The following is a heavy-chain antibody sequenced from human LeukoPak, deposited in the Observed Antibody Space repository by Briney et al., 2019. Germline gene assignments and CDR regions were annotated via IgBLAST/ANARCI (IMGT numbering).Heavy chain of an antibody. CDR2: ISSRAYGGTT. J-gene: IGHJ4*02. Sequence: GGSLRLSCTASGFTHRDYAMSGLRQAAGKGGDWVGFISSRAYGGTTEYAASVKGRFNNSRDDSKYIAYIQMNSLNTEDSAVYYCTSPTGEWNYWGQGTLVTVSS. CDR3: TSPTGEWNY. CDR1: GFTHRDYA. D-gene: IGHD4-17*01. V-gene: IGHV3-49*03.